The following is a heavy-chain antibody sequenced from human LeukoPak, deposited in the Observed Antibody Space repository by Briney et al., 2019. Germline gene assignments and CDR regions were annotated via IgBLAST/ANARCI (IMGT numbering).Heavy chain of an antibody. J-gene: IGHJ6*02. D-gene: IGHD6-19*01. CDR2: ISGSGGST. CDR3: AKDRLGGWSGPSDYYYGMDV. CDR1: GFTFSSYA. V-gene: IGHV3-23*01. Sequence: PGGSLRLSCAASGFTFSSYAMSWVRQAPGEVLEWVSAISGSGGSTYYADSVKGRFTISRDNSKNTLYLHMNSLRAEDTAVYYCAKDRLGGWSGPSDYYYGMDVWGQGTTVTVSS.